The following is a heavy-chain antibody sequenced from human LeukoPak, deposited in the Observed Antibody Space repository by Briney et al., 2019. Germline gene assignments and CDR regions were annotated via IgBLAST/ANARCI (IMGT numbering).Heavy chain of an antibody. CDR3: AREGCSGGICYSVFDA. V-gene: IGHV3-11*04. CDR1: GFTFSDSY. J-gene: IGHJ4*02. D-gene: IGHD2-15*01. CDR2: ISSRGTTT. Sequence: GGSLRLSCSTSGFTFSDSYMSWIRQAPGKGLEWIAYISSRGTTTHHADSVKGRFTISRDNAKSSLFLQMDSLRVEDTAVYYCAREGCSGGICYSVFDAWGQGTLVTVSS.